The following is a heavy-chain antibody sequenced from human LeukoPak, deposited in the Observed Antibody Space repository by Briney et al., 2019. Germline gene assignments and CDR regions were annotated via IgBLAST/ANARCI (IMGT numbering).Heavy chain of an antibody. CDR2: IYYSGST. V-gene: IGHV4-31*03. J-gene: IGHJ3*02. CDR3: ASVVTATSDAFDI. Sequence: SQTLSLTCTVSGGSISSGGYYWSWIRQHPGKGLEWIGYIYYSGSTYYNPSLKSRVTISVDTSKNQFSLKPSSVTAADTAVYYCASVVTATSDAFDIWGQGTMVTVSS. CDR1: GGSISSGGYY. D-gene: IGHD2-21*02.